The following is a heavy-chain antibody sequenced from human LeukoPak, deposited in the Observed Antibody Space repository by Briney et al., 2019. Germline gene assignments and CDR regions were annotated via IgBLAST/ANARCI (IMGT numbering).Heavy chain of an antibody. CDR1: GGSISSGDYF. Sequence: SETLSLTCTVSGGSISSGDYFWGWIRQHPGKGLEWIGYIYYSGSTYYNPSLKSRVTISVDTSKNQFSLMLNSVTAADTAMYYCARRGTGRWFDPWGQRTLVTVSS. CDR2: IYYSGST. J-gene: IGHJ5*02. V-gene: IGHV4-31*03. D-gene: IGHD3-10*01. CDR3: ARRGTGRWFDP.